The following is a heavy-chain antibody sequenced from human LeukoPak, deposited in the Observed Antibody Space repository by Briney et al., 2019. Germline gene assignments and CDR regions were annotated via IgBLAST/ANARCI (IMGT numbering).Heavy chain of an antibody. V-gene: IGHV3-30*12. J-gene: IGHJ1*01. CDR3: ARDVGIAAPDQH. CDR2: ISYDGSNK. CDR1: GFTLSSYG. Sequence: GSLRLSCAASGFTLSSYGMHWVRQAPGKGLEWVAVISYDGSNKYYADSVKGRFTISRDNSKNTLYLQMNSLRAEDTAVYYCARDVGIAAPDQHWGQGTLVTVSS. D-gene: IGHD6-13*01.